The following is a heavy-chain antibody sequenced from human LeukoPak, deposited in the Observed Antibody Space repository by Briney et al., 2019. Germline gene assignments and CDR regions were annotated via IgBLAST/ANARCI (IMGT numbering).Heavy chain of an antibody. V-gene: IGHV3-64*01. CDR2: ISSNGGST. J-gene: IGHJ4*02. CDR3: ARAPGTYYDY. CDR1: GFTFSNYG. Sequence: PGXSLRLSCGASGFTFSNYGMHWVSQAPGKGLEYVSAISSNGGSTYYANSVKGRFTISRDNSKNTLYLQMGSLRAEDMAVYYCARAPGTYYDYWGQGTLVTVSP. D-gene: IGHD3-10*01.